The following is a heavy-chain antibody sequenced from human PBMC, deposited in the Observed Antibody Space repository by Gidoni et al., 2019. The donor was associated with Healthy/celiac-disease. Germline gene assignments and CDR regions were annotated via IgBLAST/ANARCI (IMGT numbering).Heavy chain of an antibody. D-gene: IGHD6-13*01. V-gene: IGHV3-48*03. CDR3: ARESSSSWYLNWFDP. Sequence: EVQLVESGGGLVQPGGSMRLSCAASGFTFSSYEMNWVRQAPGKGLEWVSYISSSGSTIYYADSVKGRFTISRDNAKNSLYLQMNSLRAEDTAVYYCARESSSSWYLNWFDPWGQGTLVTVSS. J-gene: IGHJ5*02. CDR1: GFTFSSYE. CDR2: ISSSGSTI.